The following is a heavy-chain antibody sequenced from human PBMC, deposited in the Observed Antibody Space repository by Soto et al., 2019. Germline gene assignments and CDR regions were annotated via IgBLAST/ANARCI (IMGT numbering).Heavy chain of an antibody. Sequence: GESLKISCKGSGYSFTSYWINWVRQMPGKDLEGMARIDPSDSYTNYSPSFQGHVTISADKSISTAYLQWSSLKASDTAMYYCARVKYQLLYAWFDPLGQGTLVTVSS. V-gene: IGHV5-10-1*01. CDR3: ARVKYQLLYAWFDP. CDR1: GYSFTSYW. CDR2: IDPSDSYT. J-gene: IGHJ5*02. D-gene: IGHD2-2*02.